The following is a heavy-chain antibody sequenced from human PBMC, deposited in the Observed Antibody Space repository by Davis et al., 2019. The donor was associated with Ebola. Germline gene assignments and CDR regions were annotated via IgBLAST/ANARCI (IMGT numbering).Heavy chain of an antibody. CDR2: INSDGSST. CDR1: GFTFSSYW. J-gene: IGHJ4*02. CDR3: GIVATIYYFDY. D-gene: IGHD5-12*01. V-gene: IGHV3-74*01. Sequence: PGGSLRLSCAASGFTFSSYWMHWVRQAPGKGLVWVSRINSDGSSTSYADSVKGRFTISRDNAKNTLYLQMNSLRDEDTAVYYCGIVATIYYFDYWGQGTLVTVSS.